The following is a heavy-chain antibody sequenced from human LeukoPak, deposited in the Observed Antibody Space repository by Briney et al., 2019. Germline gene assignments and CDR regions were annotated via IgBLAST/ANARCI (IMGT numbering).Heavy chain of an antibody. D-gene: IGHD1-26*01. CDR3: AREWERD. J-gene: IGHJ4*02. CDR1: GFTVSSNY. CDR2: VYSGGSA. Sequence: GGSLRLSCAASGFTVSSNYMSWVRQAPGKGLEWVSVVYSGGSAYYADSVKGRFTISRDNSKNTLYLQMNSLRAEDTAVYYCAREWERDWGQGTLVTVSS. V-gene: IGHV3-53*01.